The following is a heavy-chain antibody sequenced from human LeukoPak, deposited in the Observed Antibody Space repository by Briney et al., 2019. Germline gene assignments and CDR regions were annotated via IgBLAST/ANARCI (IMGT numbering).Heavy chain of an antibody. CDR2: INERGSST. D-gene: IGHD5-12*01. CDR1: GFTFSNSW. CDR3: AGGRLVGTSKAVAIDY. Sequence: GGSLRLSCAASGFTFSNSWLHWVRQPPGKGLVWVSRINERGSSTSYADSVKGRFTISRDNAKNTLYLQMNNLRADDTAVYYCAGGRLVGTSKAVAIDYWGQGTLVTVSS. J-gene: IGHJ4*02. V-gene: IGHV3-74*01.